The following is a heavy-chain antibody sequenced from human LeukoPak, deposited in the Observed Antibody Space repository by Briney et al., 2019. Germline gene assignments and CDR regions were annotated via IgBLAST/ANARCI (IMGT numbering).Heavy chain of an antibody. CDR1: GFTFSSYG. V-gene: IGHV3-33*01. D-gene: IGHD3-22*01. J-gene: IGHJ5*02. Sequence: GGSLRLSCGASGFTFSSYGMHWVRQAPGKGLEWVAVIWYDGSNKYYADSVKGRFTISRDNSKNTLYLQMNSLRAEDTAVYYCARASQYYYDSSGVSWFDPWGQGTLVAVSS. CDR3: ARASQYYYDSSGVSWFDP. CDR2: IWYDGSNK.